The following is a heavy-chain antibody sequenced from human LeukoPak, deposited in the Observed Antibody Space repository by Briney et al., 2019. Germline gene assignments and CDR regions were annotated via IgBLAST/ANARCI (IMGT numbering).Heavy chain of an antibody. CDR1: GFTFSSYS. J-gene: IGHJ4*02. CDR2: ISSSSSYI. V-gene: IGHV3-21*01. D-gene: IGHD3-9*01. Sequence: GGSLRLSCAASGFTFSSYSMNWVRQAPGKGLEWVSSISSSSSYIYYAESVKGRFTISRDNAKNSLYLQMNSLRAEDTAVYYCARVNYDILTGYSRDFDYWGQGTLVTVSS. CDR3: ARVNYDILTGYSRDFDY.